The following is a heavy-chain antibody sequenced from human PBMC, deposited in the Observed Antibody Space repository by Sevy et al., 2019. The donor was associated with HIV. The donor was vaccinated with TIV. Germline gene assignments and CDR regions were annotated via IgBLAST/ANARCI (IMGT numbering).Heavy chain of an antibody. J-gene: IGHJ6*02. CDR3: ASYHYYDSSGYYYTYYYYGMDV. V-gene: IGHV1-2*02. CDR1: GYTFTGYY. CDR2: INPNSGGT. D-gene: IGHD3-22*01. Sequence: ASVKVSCKASGYTFTGYYMHWVRQAPGQGLEWMGWINPNSGGTNYAQKFQGRVTMTRDTSISTAYMELIRLRSDDTAVYYCASYHYYDSSGYYYTYYYYGMDVWGQGTTVTVSS.